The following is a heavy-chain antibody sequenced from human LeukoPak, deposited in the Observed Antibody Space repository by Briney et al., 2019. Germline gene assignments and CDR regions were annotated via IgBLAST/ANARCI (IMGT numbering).Heavy chain of an antibody. J-gene: IGHJ6*02. Sequence: ASVKVSCKASGYTFTSYGISWVRQAPGQGVAGMGWISAYNGNTNYAQKLQGRVTMTTDTSTSTAYMELRSLRSDDTAVYYCARGSSAPGGDYYYGMDVWGQGTTVTVSS. CDR3: ARGSSAPGGDYYYGMDV. V-gene: IGHV1-18*01. CDR1: GYTFTSYG. CDR2: ISAYNGNT. D-gene: IGHD3-10*01.